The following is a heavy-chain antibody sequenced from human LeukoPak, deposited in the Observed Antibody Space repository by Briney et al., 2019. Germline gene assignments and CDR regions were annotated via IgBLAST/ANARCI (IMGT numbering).Heavy chain of an antibody. J-gene: IGHJ4*02. CDR2: TYYRSKWYN. Sequence: SQTLSLTCAISGDSVSSNSAAWNWIRQSPSRGLEWLGRTYYRSKWYNDYAVSVKSRITINPDTSKNQFSLQLSSVTAADTAVYYCARASWPPRLLNYWGQGTLVTVSS. V-gene: IGHV6-1*01. CDR3: ARASWPPRLLNY. D-gene: IGHD1-26*01. CDR1: GDSVSSNSAA.